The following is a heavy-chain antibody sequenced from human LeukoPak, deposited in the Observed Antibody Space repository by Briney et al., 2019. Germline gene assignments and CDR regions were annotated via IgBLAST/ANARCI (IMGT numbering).Heavy chain of an antibody. Sequence: GGSLRLSCAASGFTFSSYWMHWVRQAPGKGLVWVSRINSDGSSTSYADSVKGRFTISRDNSKNTLYLQMNSLRAEDTAVYYCARGERLWFGELLTTPFDYWGQGTLVTVSS. CDR1: GFTFSSYW. V-gene: IGHV3-74*01. CDR3: ARGERLWFGELLTTPFDY. J-gene: IGHJ4*02. D-gene: IGHD3-10*01. CDR2: INSDGSST.